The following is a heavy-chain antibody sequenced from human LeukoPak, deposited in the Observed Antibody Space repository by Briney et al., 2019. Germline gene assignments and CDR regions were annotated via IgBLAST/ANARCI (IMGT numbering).Heavy chain of an antibody. D-gene: IGHD2-2*01. CDR1: GFTFSSYA. Sequence: GESLRLSCAASGFTFSSYAMSWVRQAPGKGLEWVSGISTSGGSSSYADSVKGRLTISRDNSKNTLYLQMNSLRAEDTAVYYCAKASSSSYYYYYMDVWGKGTTVTVSS. CDR3: AKASSSSYYYYYMDV. J-gene: IGHJ6*03. V-gene: IGHV3-23*01. CDR2: ISTSGGSS.